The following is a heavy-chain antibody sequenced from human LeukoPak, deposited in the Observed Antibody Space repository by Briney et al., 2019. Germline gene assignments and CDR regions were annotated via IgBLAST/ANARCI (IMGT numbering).Heavy chain of an antibody. CDR3: ARQLGYCSSTSCYADKVDY. J-gene: IGHJ4*02. CDR1: GGSINSSSYY. CDR2: IYYSGST. D-gene: IGHD2-2*01. V-gene: IGHV4-39*01. Sequence: SETLSLTCTVSGGSINSSSYYWGCIRQPPGKGLEWIGSIYYSGSTYYNPSLKSRVTISVDTSKNQFSLKLSSVTAADTAVYYCARQLGYCSSTSCYADKVDYWGQGTLVTVSS.